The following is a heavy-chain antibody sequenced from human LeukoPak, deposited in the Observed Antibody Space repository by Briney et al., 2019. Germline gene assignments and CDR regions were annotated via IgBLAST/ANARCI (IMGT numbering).Heavy chain of an antibody. J-gene: IGHJ4*02. CDR3: ARTLGVTTAFDF. D-gene: IGHD4-17*01. Sequence: GGSLRLSCAASGFIFSDYYMSWIRQAPGKGLEWVSYIGSGRNTIYYADSVKGRFTISRDNAKNSLYLQMNSLRAEDTAVYYCARTLGVTTAFDFWGQGTLVTVSS. CDR1: GFIFSDYY. CDR2: IGSGRNTI. V-gene: IGHV3-11*01.